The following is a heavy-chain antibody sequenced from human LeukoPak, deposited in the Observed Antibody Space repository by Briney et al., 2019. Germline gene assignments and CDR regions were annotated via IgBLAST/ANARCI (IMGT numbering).Heavy chain of an antibody. Sequence: SETLSLTCTVSGGSISSYYWSWIRQPPGKGLEWIGYIYYSGSTNYNPSLKSRVTISVDTSKNQFSLKLSSVTAADTAVYYCASSMVRGVIPGGPFDYWGQGTLVTVSS. CDR2: IYYSGST. V-gene: IGHV4-59*01. J-gene: IGHJ4*02. CDR3: ASSMVRGVIPGGPFDY. CDR1: GGSISSYY. D-gene: IGHD3-10*01.